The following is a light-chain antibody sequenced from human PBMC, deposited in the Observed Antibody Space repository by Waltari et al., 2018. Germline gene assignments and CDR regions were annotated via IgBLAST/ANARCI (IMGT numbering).Light chain of an antibody. CDR1: GSNIGTNS. CDR3: GTWDTSLSAWV. V-gene: IGLV1-51*01. J-gene: IGLJ3*02. Sequence: QSLLPQAPSASAAPAHKATISRAGSGSNIGTNSVYRYQQFPGTAPNLLIYDNDKRPSGIPDRFSASKSGTSATLGITGLQTGDEANYYCGTWDTSLSAWVFGGGTKLTVL. CDR2: DND.